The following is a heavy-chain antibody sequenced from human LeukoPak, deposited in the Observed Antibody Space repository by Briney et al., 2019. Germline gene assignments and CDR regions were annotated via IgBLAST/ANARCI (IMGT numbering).Heavy chain of an antibody. D-gene: IGHD5-12*01. CDR3: ARAHGVATIFY. CDR1: GGSISSGDYY. Sequence: SETLSLTRTVSGGSISSGDYYWSWIRQPPGKGLEWIGYIYYSGSTYYNPSLKSRVTISVDTSKNQFSLKLSSVTAADTAVYYCARAHGVATIFYWGQGTLVTVSS. CDR2: IYYSGST. J-gene: IGHJ4*02. V-gene: IGHV4-30-4*01.